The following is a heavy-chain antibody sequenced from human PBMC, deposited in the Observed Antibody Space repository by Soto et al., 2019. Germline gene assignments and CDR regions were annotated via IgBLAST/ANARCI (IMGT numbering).Heavy chain of an antibody. D-gene: IGHD6-19*01. CDR2: IYYSGST. J-gene: IGHJ5*02. Sequence: SETLSLTGTVSGGSISSSSYYWGWIRQPPGKGLEWIGSIYYSGSTYYNPSLKSRVTISVDTSKNQFSLKLSSVTAADTAVYYCASLCSSGWYWVRPGWFDPLGQGTLVTVSP. V-gene: IGHV4-39*01. CDR1: GGSISSSSYY. CDR3: ASLCSSGWYWVRPGWFDP.